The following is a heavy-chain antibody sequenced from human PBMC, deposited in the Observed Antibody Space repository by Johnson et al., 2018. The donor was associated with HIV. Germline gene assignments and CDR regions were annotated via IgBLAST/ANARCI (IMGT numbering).Heavy chain of an antibody. Sequence: VQLVESGGGLVQPGGSLRLSCAASGFTVSSNYMSWIRQAPGTGLEWVSYISSSGSTIDYAGSVKGRFTISRDNAKNSLYLQMNSLSAEDTAGYYCARGGGSYDAGDAFDTWGQGTMVTVSS. V-gene: IGHV3-11*04. CDR1: GFTVSSNY. D-gene: IGHD1-26*01. CDR2: ISSSGSTI. CDR3: ARGGGSYDAGDAFDT. J-gene: IGHJ3*02.